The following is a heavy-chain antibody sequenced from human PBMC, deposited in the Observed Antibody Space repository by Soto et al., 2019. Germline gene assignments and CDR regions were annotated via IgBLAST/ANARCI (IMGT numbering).Heavy chain of an antibody. J-gene: IGHJ6*02. V-gene: IGHV3-30*18. D-gene: IGHD5-18*01. CDR2: ISYDGSNK. Sequence: GGSLRLSCAASGFTFSSYGMHWVRQAPGKGLEWVAVISYDGSNKYYADSVKGRFTISRDNSKNTLYLQMNSLRAEDTAVYYCAKPLRKVDTAILYGMDVWGQGTTVTVSS. CDR1: GFTFSSYG. CDR3: AKPLRKVDTAILYGMDV.